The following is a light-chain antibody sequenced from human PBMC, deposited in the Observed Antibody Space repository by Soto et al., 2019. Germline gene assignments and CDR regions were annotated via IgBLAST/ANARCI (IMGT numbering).Light chain of an antibody. J-gene: IGLJ1*01. CDR1: SSDVGGYDY. CDR2: DVN. V-gene: IGLV2-11*01. Sequence: QSVLTQPRSVSAFPGQSVTISCTGTSSDVGGYDYVSWFQQHPDKAPKVMIYDVNKRPSGVPDRFSGSKSGNTASLTISGLRAEDEADYYCCSYAGRYSYVFGSGTKVTVL. CDR3: CSYAGRYSYV.